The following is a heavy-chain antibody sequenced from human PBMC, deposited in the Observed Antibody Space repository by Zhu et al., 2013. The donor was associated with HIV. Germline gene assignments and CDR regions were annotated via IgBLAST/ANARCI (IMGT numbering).Heavy chain of an antibody. CDR1: GFTFTSSA. D-gene: IGHD4-17*01. V-gene: IGHV1-58*01. Sequence: QMQLVQSGPEVKKPGTSVKVSCKASGFTFTSSAVQWVRQARGQRLEWIGWIVVGSGNTNYAQKFQERVTITRDMSTSTAYMELSSLRSEDTAVYYCAADPNGDYPAGMLAFDIWGQGTMVTVSS. J-gene: IGHJ3*02. CDR2: IVVGSGNT. CDR3: AADPNGDYPAGMLAFDI.